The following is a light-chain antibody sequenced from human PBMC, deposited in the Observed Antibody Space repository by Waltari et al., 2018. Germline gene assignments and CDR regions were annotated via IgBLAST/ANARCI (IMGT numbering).Light chain of an antibody. V-gene: IGKV3-15*01. CDR3: QQYDNWPPIT. CDR2: GAS. CDR1: QNIRSN. Sequence: ELVITQSPATLSVSPGERATLSCRASQNIRSNLAWYRQKPGQAPRLLIYGASFRATGIPARISGSGSGTEFTLTISSLQSEDFAVYYCQQYDNWPPITFGQGTKLEIK. J-gene: IGKJ2*01.